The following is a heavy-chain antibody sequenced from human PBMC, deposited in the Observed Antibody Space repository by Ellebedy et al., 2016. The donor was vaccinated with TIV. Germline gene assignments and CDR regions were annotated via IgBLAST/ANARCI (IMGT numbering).Heavy chain of an antibody. CDR2: ITVYNGNT. D-gene: IGHD6-19*01. CDR1: GYTFTNYG. Sequence: ASVKVSXKASGYTFTNYGISWVRQAPGQGLEWMGWITVYNGNTDYAQKVQGRVTMTTDTSTSTAYMELRSLRSDDTVVYYCARADYSSGWTNFDYWGQGTLVTVSS. J-gene: IGHJ4*02. CDR3: ARADYSSGWTNFDY. V-gene: IGHV1-18*01.